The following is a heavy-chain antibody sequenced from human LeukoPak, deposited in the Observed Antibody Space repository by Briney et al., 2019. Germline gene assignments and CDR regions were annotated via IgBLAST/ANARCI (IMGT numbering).Heavy chain of an antibody. J-gene: IGHJ4*02. V-gene: IGHV1-3*01. CDR3: ARDSI. Sequence: GQRLEWMGLINAGNGNTEYSQKFQGRVTITRDTSASTAYMELSGLRSEDTAVYYCARDSIWGQGTLVTVSS. CDR2: INAGNGNT.